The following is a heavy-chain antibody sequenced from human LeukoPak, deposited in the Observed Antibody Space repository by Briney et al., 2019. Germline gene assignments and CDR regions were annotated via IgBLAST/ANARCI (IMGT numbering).Heavy chain of an antibody. CDR2: IKEDGSEK. Sequence: GGSLRLSCVASGFSFSTSWMSWVHQAPGKGPEWVANIKEDGSEKSYVDSVKGRFTISRDNAKNSLYLEMDSLRVEDTAVYYCARGGVSRAAFDAWGQGTMVTVSS. CDR1: GFSFSTSW. J-gene: IGHJ3*01. V-gene: IGHV3-7*05. CDR3: ARGGVSRAAFDA.